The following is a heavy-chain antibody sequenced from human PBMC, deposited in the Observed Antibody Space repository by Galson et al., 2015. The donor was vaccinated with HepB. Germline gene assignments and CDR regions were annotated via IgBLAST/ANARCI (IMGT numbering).Heavy chain of an antibody. D-gene: IGHD6-13*01. CDR1: GFTFSSYA. J-gene: IGHJ6*02. V-gene: IGHV3-23*01. Sequence: SLSLSCAASGFTFSSYAMSWVRQAPGKGLEWVSAISGSGGSTYYAESVKGRFTISRDNSKNTLYLQMNSLRAEDTAVYYCANTVPPQKQPPQYYYYYYGMDVWGQGTTVTVSS. CDR2: ISGSGGST. CDR3: ANTVPPQKQPPQYYYYYYGMDV.